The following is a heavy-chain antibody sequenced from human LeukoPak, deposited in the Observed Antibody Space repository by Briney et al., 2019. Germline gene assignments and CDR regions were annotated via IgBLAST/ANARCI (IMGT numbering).Heavy chain of an antibody. CDR3: ARDLRLPQDSYYFDY. CDR1: GYTFSSYW. CDR2: INSDGSST. V-gene: IGHV3-74*01. J-gene: IGHJ4*02. Sequence: LAGGSLRLSCAASGYTFSSYWMHWVRQAPGKGLVWVSRINSDGSSTSYADSVKGRFTISRDNSKNTLYLQMNSLRAEDTAVYYCARDLRLPQDSYYFDYWGQGTLVTVSS.